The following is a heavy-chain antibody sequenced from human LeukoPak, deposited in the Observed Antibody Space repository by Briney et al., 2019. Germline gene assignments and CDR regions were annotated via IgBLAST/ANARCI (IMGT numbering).Heavy chain of an antibody. D-gene: IGHD2-15*01. CDR3: ARDDGCSGDSCYGENAFDI. V-gene: IGHV4/OR15-8*01. Sequence: TWVRQPPGKGLEWIGEIHHSGSPHYNPSLKSRVTISVDKSKNQLSLKMTSVTAADTAIYYCARDDGCSGDSCYGENAFDIWGQGTMVTVSS. CDR2: IHHSGSP. J-gene: IGHJ3*02.